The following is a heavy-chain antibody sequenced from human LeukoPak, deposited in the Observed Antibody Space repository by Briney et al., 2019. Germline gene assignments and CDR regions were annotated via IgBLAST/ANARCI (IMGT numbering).Heavy chain of an antibody. CDR3: ARGRVAGPNWFDP. CDR1: GFTFSDYS. V-gene: IGHV3-48*04. Sequence: GGSLRLSCAASGFTFSDYSVNWVRQAPGKGLEWVSYISSSGSTIYYADSVKGRFTISRDNAKNSLYLQMNSLRAEDTAVYYCARGRVAGPNWFDPWGQGTLVTVSS. J-gene: IGHJ5*02. D-gene: IGHD6-19*01. CDR2: ISSSGSTI.